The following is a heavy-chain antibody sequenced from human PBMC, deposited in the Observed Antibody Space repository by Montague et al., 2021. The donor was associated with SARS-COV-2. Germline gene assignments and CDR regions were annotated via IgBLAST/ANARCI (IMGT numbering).Heavy chain of an antibody. CDR2: IFGGGST. CDR3: AKGGTSYFYGMDV. V-gene: IGHV3-66*01. Sequence: SLRLYCAASGFTVSRNYMGWVRQAPGKGLEWVSVIFGGGSTNYADSVKGRFTISRDISQNTLYLQMNSLRAEDMAVYYCAKGGTSYFYGMDVWGQGTMVAVSS. CDR1: GFTVSRNY. D-gene: IGHD1-26*01. J-gene: IGHJ6*02.